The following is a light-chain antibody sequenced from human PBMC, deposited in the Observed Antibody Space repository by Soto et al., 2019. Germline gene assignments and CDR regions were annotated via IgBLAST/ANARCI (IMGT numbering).Light chain of an antibody. J-gene: IGKJ5*01. V-gene: IGKV3-15*01. Sequence: EIVLTQSPATLSLSPGEIATLSCRASQSVNSRLAWYQQKPGQAPRLLIYGASTRATGIPARFSGSGSGTEFTLTISSLQSEDFAVYYCQQYNNWPPSITFGQGTRL. CDR2: GAS. CDR3: QQYNNWPPSIT. CDR1: QSVNSR.